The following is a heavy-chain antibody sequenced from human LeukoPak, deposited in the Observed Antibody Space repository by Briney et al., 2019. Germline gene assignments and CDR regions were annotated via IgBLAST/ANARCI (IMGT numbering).Heavy chain of an antibody. Sequence: PSETLSLTCAVSGYSISSGYYWGWIRQPPGKGLEWTGSIYHSGSTYYNPSLKSRVTISVDTSKNQFSLKLSSVTAADTAVYYCARDGRITIPNDFWSGYYSPIMDVWGKGTTVTVSS. CDR2: IYHSGST. CDR1: GYSISSGYY. CDR3: ARDGRITIPNDFWSGYYSPIMDV. J-gene: IGHJ6*03. V-gene: IGHV4-38-2*02. D-gene: IGHD3-3*01.